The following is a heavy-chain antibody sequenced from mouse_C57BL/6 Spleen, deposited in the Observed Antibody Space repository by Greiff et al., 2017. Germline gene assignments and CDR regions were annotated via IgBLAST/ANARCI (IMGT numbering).Heavy chain of an antibody. Sequence: EVQLQQSGPELVKPGASVKISCKASGYSFTGYYMNWVKQSPEKSLEWIGEINPSTGGTTYNQKLEAKATLTVDKSSSTAYMQLKSLTSEVSAVYCCARYGTGRGYWGQGTTLTVSS. CDR3: ARYGTGRGY. D-gene: IGHD1-1*01. CDR1: GYSFTGYY. CDR2: INPSTGGT. V-gene: IGHV1-42*01. J-gene: IGHJ2*01.